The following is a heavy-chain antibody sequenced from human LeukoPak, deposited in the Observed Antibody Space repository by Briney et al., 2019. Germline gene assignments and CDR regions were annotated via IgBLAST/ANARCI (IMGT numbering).Heavy chain of an antibody. D-gene: IGHD6-6*01. Sequence: PGGSLRLSCAASGFTFSSYAMSWVRQAPGKGLEWVAVIWYDGSNKYYADSVKGRFTISRDNSKNTLYLQMNSLRAEDTAVYYCANIAARLPYYYGMDVWGQGTTVTVSS. V-gene: IGHV3-33*08. CDR1: GFTFSSYA. J-gene: IGHJ6*02. CDR2: IWYDGSNK. CDR3: ANIAARLPYYYGMDV.